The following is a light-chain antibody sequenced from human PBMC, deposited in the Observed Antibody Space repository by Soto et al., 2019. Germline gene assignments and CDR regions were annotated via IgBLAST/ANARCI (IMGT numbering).Light chain of an antibody. CDR3: QESYSTPAVS. CDR2: ATS. J-gene: IGKJ4*01. Sequence: DIQMTQFPSSLSASLGDRVTITCRASQNIDNYLNWYQHKPGKAPKLLIYATSTLQSGVPARFSGSRSGTEFTLTISSLQAEDFATYFCQESYSTPAVSFGGGTKVEIK. CDR1: QNIDNY. V-gene: IGKV1-39*01.